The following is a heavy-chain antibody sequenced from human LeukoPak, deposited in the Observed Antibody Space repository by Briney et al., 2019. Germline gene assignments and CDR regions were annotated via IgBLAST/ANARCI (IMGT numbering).Heavy chain of an antibody. Sequence: SETLSLTCAVYGGSFSGYYWSWIRQPPGEGLEWIGEINHSGSTNYNPSLKSRVTISVDTSKNQFSLKLSSVTAADTAVYYCATQRGGYYHLYYFDYWGQRTLVTVSS. CDR2: INHSGST. J-gene: IGHJ4*02. D-gene: IGHD3-22*01. CDR1: GGSFSGYY. CDR3: ATQRGGYYHLYYFDY. V-gene: IGHV4-34*01.